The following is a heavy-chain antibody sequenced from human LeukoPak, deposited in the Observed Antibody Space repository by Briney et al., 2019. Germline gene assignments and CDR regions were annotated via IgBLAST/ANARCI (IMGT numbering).Heavy chain of an antibody. J-gene: IGHJ5*02. CDR2: IHWDDDK. CDR1: GFSLRTSGVG. Sequence: SGPTLVNPTQTLTLTCTFSGFSLRTSGVGVGWIRQPPGKALEWLALIHWDDDKRYSPSLKGRLTITKDTSRNQVVLTMTNMDPVDTATYYCAHSTYYDFWSGYPWFDPWGQGTLVTVSS. CDR3: AHSTYYDFWSGYPWFDP. D-gene: IGHD3-3*01. V-gene: IGHV2-5*02.